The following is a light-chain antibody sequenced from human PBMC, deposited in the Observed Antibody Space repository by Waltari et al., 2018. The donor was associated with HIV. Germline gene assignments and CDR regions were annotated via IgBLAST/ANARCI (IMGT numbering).Light chain of an antibody. CDR3: QQRRNWPKT. CDR2: DAS. CDR1: QSVSSY. V-gene: IGKV3-11*01. J-gene: IGKJ1*01. Sequence: EIVLTQSPATLSLSPGERATLSCRASQSVSSYLAWYQQKPGQAPRLLIYDASNRATGIPARFSGSGSGTDFTITISSLESEDFAVYYCQQRRNWPKTFGQGTKVEIK.